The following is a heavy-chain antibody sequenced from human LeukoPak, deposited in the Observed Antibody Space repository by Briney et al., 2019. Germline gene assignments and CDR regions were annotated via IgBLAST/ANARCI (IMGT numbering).Heavy chain of an antibody. CDR2: IRSKAYGGTT. J-gene: IGHJ4*02. CDR1: GSTFGDYA. V-gene: IGHV3-49*03. CDR3: TPDYGDYVVHY. D-gene: IGHD4-17*01. Sequence: QTGGSLRLSCTASGSTFGDYAMSWFRQAPGKGLEWVGFIRSKAYGGTTEYAASVKGRFTISRDDSKSIAYLQMNSLKTEDTAVYYCTPDYGDYVVHYWGQGTLVTVSS.